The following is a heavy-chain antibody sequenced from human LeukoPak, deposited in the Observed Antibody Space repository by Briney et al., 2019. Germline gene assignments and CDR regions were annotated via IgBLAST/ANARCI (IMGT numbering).Heavy chain of an antibody. CDR2: INPGESEK. V-gene: IGHV3-7*04. D-gene: IGHD3-10*01. Sequence: GGSLRLSCTVSGFTFSDYWFSWVRQAPGKGLEWVANINPGESEKYYVDSVKGRFTISRDNAKSSLYLQMNSLRVDDTAIYYCVTDRNREGSCWGQGTLVTVSS. J-gene: IGHJ4*02. CDR3: VTDRNREGSC. CDR1: GFTFSDYW.